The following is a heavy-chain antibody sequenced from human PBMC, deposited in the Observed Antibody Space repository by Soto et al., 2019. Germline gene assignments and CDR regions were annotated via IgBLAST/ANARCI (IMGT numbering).Heavy chain of an antibody. D-gene: IGHD5-18*01. Sequence: PSETLSLTCTVSGGSISSSSYYWGWIRQPPGKGLEWIGSIYYSGSTYYNPSLKSRVTISVDTSKNQFSLKLSSVTAADTAVYYCARNRYSYAYFCPWGQGTLVTVSS. J-gene: IGHJ5*02. CDR2: IYYSGST. V-gene: IGHV4-39*01. CDR3: ARNRYSYAYFCP. CDR1: GGSISSSSYY.